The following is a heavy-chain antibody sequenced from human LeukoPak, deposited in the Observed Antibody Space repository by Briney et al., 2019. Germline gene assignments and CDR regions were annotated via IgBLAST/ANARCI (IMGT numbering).Heavy chain of an antibody. CDR3: AASRFSYYYYYMDV. J-gene: IGHJ6*03. Sequence: SVKVSCKASGFTFTSSAMQWVRQARGQRLEWIGWIVVGSGNTNYAQKFQERVTITRDMSTSTAYMELSSLRSEDTAVYYCAASRFSYYYYYMDVWGKGTTVTVSS. D-gene: IGHD3-16*01. CDR1: GFTFTSSA. CDR2: IVVGSGNT. V-gene: IGHV1-58*02.